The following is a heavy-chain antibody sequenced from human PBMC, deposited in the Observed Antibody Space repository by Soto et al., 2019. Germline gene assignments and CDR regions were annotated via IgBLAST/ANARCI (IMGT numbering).Heavy chain of an antibody. V-gene: IGHV1-69*13. J-gene: IGHJ4*02. CDR2: IIPIFGTA. Sequence: SVKVSCKASGGTFSSYAISWVRQAPGQGLEWMGGIIPIFGTANYAQKFQGRVTITADESTSTAYMELSSLRSEDTAVYYCARDREYSGYDYTAPFDYWGQGTLVTVSS. D-gene: IGHD5-12*01. CDR3: ARDREYSGYDYTAPFDY. CDR1: GGTFSSYA.